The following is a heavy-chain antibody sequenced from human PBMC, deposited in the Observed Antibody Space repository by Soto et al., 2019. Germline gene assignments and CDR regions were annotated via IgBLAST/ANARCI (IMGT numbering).Heavy chain of an antibody. CDR2: AHHSGRT. D-gene: IGHD6-6*01. Sequence: QVQLQESGPGLVKPSGTLSLTCTVSGGSMSSSNWWNWVRQSPGKGLEWIGDAHHSGRTNYNPSLXSXAXTXXDKSNTHCALKLSSVTGADTAVYYCALSEAPGLDYWGQGTLVTVSS. CDR1: GGSMSSSNW. V-gene: IGHV4-4*02. J-gene: IGHJ4*02. CDR3: ALSEAPGLDY.